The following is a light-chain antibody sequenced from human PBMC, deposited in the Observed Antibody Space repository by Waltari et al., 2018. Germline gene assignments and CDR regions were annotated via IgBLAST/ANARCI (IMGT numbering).Light chain of an antibody. CDR1: SSDVGGFNY. Sequence: QSALTQPPSASGSPGQSVTISCTATSSDVGGFNYVSWYQQHPGKAPKLMIYEVSKRPAGVPDRFSGSKSGNTASLTVSGLQAEDDGDYYCSSYAGTNNVVFGGGTKLTVL. CDR2: EVS. V-gene: IGLV2-8*01. CDR3: SSYAGTNNVV. J-gene: IGLJ2*01.